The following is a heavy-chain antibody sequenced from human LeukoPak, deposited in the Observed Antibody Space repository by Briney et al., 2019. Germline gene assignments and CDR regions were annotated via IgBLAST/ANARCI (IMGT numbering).Heavy chain of an antibody. D-gene: IGHD1-14*01. Sequence: GGSLRLSCAASGFTFTTFGIHWVRQAPGKGLEWVSVIWFDGSETYYADSVKGRFTISRDTSQNTVFLQMNSLRAEDTAVYYCVRDTGYNKYGMDVWGKGTTVTVSS. CDR2: IWFDGSET. J-gene: IGHJ6*04. V-gene: IGHV3-33*01. CDR1: GFTFTTFG. CDR3: VRDTGYNKYGMDV.